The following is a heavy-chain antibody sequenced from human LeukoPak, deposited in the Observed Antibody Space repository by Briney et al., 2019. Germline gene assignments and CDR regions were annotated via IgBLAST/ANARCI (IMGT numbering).Heavy chain of an antibody. V-gene: IGHV3-23*01. J-gene: IGHJ4*02. D-gene: IGHD3-10*01. Sequence: PGGSLRLSCAASGFTFSSYGMSWVRQAPGKGLEWVSVISGSGGRTYHADSVKGRFTISRDNAKNTLYLQINSLRAEDTAVYYCVRDRYYSLDYWGQGTLVTVSS. CDR2: ISGSGGRT. CDR3: VRDRYYSLDY. CDR1: GFTFSSYG.